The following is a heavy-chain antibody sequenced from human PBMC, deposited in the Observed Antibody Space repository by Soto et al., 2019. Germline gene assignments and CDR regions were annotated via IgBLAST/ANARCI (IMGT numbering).Heavy chain of an antibody. Sequence: GGSLRLSCAASGFTFSSYAMSWVRQAPGKGLEWVSAISGSGGSTYYADSVKGRFTISRDNSKNTLYLQMNSLRVEDTAVYYCAKDPEAYGDYMVNYFDYWGQGTLVTVSS. J-gene: IGHJ4*02. D-gene: IGHD4-17*01. CDR3: AKDPEAYGDYMVNYFDY. V-gene: IGHV3-23*01. CDR2: ISGSGGST. CDR1: GFTFSSYA.